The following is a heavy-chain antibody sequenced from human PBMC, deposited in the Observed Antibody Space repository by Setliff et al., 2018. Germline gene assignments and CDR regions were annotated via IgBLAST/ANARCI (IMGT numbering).Heavy chain of an antibody. V-gene: IGHV3-30*02. Sequence: GESLKISCTASGFMFNSYGVHWVRQAPGKGLEWVAYLRFDGKTQHYADFVKGRFIISRDNFNNTLYLQMKGLGAEDTAHYYCARGKGNGSGGYFGYDPFDVWGQGTLVTVSS. D-gene: IGHD3-22*01. CDR3: ARGKGNGSGGYFGYDPFDV. J-gene: IGHJ3*01. CDR1: GFMFNSYG. CDR2: LRFDGKTQ.